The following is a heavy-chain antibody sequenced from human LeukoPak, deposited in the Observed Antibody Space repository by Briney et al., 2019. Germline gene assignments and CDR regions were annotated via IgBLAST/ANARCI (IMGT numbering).Heavy chain of an antibody. J-gene: IGHJ5*02. CDR2: MNPNSGNT. V-gene: IGHV1-8*03. D-gene: IGHD3-16*02. CDR3: ARGRGEYYDYVWGSYRSVWFDP. Sequence: GASVKVSCKASGYTFTSYDINWVRQATGQGLEWMGWMNPNSGNTGYAQKFQGRVTITRNTSISTAYMELSSLRSEDTAVYYCARGRGEYYDYVWGSYRSVWFDPWGQGTLVTVSS. CDR1: GYTFTSYD.